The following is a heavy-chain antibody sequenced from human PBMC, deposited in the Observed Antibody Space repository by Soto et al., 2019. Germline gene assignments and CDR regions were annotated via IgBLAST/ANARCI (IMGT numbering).Heavy chain of an antibody. CDR3: AKGFDYGDTKHIDH. J-gene: IGHJ4*02. V-gene: IGHV3-7*03. CDR1: GFTFSSSF. CDR2: INQDGGGT. Sequence: PGGSLRLSCVASGFTFSSSFMGWVRQAPGKGLEWVANINQDGGGTYYVDSVQGRFTISRDNAKDSLFLQLNSLRGEDTAVYYCAKGFDYGDTKHIDHWGQGTLVTVSS. D-gene: IGHD4-17*01.